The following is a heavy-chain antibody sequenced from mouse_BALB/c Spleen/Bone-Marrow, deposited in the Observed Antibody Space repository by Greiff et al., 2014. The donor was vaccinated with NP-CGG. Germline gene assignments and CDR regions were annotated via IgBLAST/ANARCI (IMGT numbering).Heavy chain of an antibody. CDR3: TRSRAYFRDWFAY. J-gene: IGHJ3*01. V-gene: IGHV1-39*01. D-gene: IGHD2-14*01. CDR1: GHSFTGYN. Sequence: VQLKESGPELEKPGASVKISCKASGHSFTGYNMNWVKQSHGESLEWIGNIDPYYGTTTFNQKFKDKATLTVDKSSSTAYMQLKSLTSEDSAVYYCTRSRAYFRDWFAYWGQGTLVTVSA. CDR2: IDPYYGTT.